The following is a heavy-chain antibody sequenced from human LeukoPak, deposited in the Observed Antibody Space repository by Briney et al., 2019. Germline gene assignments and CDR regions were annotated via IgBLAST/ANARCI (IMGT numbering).Heavy chain of an antibody. J-gene: IGHJ4*02. Sequence: GGSLRLSCEASKFTFNYYGIHWVRQAPGKGLEWVAVISYDGSNKYCADSVKGRFTTSRDNSKNTLYLQMNSLRAEDTAVYYCAKDKRYGGNSRYLPLDYWGQGTLVTVSS. CDR1: KFTFNYYG. CDR2: ISYDGSNK. V-gene: IGHV3-30*18. CDR3: AKDKRYGGNSRYLPLDY. D-gene: IGHD4-23*01.